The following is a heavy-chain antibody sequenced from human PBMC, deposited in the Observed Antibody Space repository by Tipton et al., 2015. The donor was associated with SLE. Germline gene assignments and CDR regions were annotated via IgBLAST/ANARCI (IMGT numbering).Heavy chain of an antibody. D-gene: IGHD2-2*01. CDR2: VYYSGST. CDR3: ARDLGLYCSRTSCYGDNYFRY. CDR1: GGSISSNSHY. Sequence: TLSLTCTVSGGSISSNSHYWGWIRQPPGKGLEWIGSVYYSGSTYYSPSLKGRVAISGDTSKNQFSLKLSSVTAADTAVYYCARDLGLYCSRTSCYGDNYFRYWGQGSLVTVSS. J-gene: IGHJ4*02. V-gene: IGHV4-39*07.